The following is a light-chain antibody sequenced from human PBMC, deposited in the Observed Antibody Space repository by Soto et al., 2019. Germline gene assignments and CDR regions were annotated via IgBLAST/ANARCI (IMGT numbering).Light chain of an antibody. Sequence: QSVLTQPPSVSGAPGQRVTISCTGSSSKIGAGYDVHWYQQLPGTAPKLLIYGNSNRPSGVPDRFSGSKSGTSASLAITGLQAEDEADYCCQSYDSSRSGSVFGGGTKVTVL. CDR3: QSYDSSRSGSV. CDR2: GNS. J-gene: IGLJ3*02. CDR1: SSKIGAGYD. V-gene: IGLV1-40*01.